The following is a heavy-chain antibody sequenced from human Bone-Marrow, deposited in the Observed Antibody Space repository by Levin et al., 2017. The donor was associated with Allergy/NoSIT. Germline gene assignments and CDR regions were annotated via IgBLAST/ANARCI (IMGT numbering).Heavy chain of an antibody. Sequence: GGSLRLSCAASGFTFSSYGMHWVRQAPGKGLEWVAVIWYDGSNKYYADSVKGRFTISRDNSKNTLYLQMNSLRAEDTAVYYCARDRITMVRGVPHSYYYYMDVWGKGTTVTVSS. CDR3: ARDRITMVRGVPHSYYYYMDV. CDR1: GFTFSSYG. D-gene: IGHD3-10*01. CDR2: IWYDGSNK. V-gene: IGHV3-33*01. J-gene: IGHJ6*03.